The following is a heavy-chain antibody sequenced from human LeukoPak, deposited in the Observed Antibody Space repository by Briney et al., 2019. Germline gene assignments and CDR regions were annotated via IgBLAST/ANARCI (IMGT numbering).Heavy chain of an antibody. J-gene: IGHJ4*02. D-gene: IGHD3-22*01. V-gene: IGHV1-24*01. CDR2: FDPEDGET. CDR1: GYTLTELS. Sequence: ASVKVSCKVSGYTLTELSMHWVRQAPGKGLEWMGGFDPEDGETIYAQKFQGRVTMTEDTSTDTAYMELSSLRAEDTAVYYCASRSGVEWLSLRGLDYWGQGTLVTVSS. CDR3: ASRSGVEWLSLRGLDY.